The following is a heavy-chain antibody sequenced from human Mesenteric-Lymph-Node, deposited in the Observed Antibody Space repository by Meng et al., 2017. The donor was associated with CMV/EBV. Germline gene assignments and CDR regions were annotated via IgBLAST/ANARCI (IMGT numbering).Heavy chain of an antibody. Sequence: GGSLRLSCAASGFTFSNYAMTWVRQAPGKGLEWVSSISSSSSYIYYADSVKGRFTISRDNAKNSLYLQMNSLRAEDTAVYYCARDGGGYCSSTSCYYYYGMDVWGQGTTVTVSS. CDR2: ISSSSSYI. J-gene: IGHJ6*02. D-gene: IGHD2-2*01. V-gene: IGHV3-21*01. CDR3: ARDGGGYCSSTSCYYYYGMDV. CDR1: GFTFSNYA.